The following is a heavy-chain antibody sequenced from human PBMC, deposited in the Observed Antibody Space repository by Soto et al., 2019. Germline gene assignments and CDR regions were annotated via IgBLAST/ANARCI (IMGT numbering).Heavy chain of an antibody. D-gene: IGHD1-1*01. CDR1: GGFVSSGSYY. CDR3: ARVERGTATTVVDAFDI. Sequence: QVQLQQWGAGLLKPSETLSLTCAVYGGFVSSGSYYWSWIRQPPGKGLEWIGEMSHSGGTHFNPSFKCRFPISVDTSTNQFSLKMSSVTAADTALYYCARVERGTATTVVDAFDIWGPGTMVTVSS. V-gene: IGHV4-34*01. J-gene: IGHJ3*02. CDR2: MSHSGGT.